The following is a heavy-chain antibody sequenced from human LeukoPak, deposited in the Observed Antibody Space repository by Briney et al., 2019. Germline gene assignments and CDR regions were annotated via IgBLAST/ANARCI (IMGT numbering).Heavy chain of an antibody. CDR3: ARGRDYDILTGYLSYYYYGMDV. D-gene: IGHD3-9*01. Sequence: GASVKVSCKASGYTCTSYGMHWVRQAPGQRLEWMGWINAGNGNTKNSQKSQGRVTITRDTSASTAYMELSSLRSEDTAVYYCARGRDYDILTGYLSYYYYGMDVWGKGTTVTVSS. V-gene: IGHV1-3*01. CDR2: INAGNGNT. J-gene: IGHJ6*04. CDR1: GYTCTSYG.